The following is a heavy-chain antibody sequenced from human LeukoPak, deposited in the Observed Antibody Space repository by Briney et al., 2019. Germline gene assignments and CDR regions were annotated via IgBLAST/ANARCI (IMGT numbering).Heavy chain of an antibody. CDR1: GGSFSTTNYY. V-gene: IGHV4-39*01. J-gene: IGHJ4*02. CDR2: INHGGDN. Sequence: LSETLSLTCTVSGGSFSTTNYYWGWIRQPPGKGLEWIGSINHGGDNYYNPSLKSRVTISVDTSKNQFSLKLNSVTAADTAVYYCARHHHHWNWGEWGQGTLVTVSS. D-gene: IGHD7-27*01. CDR3: ARHHHHWNWGE.